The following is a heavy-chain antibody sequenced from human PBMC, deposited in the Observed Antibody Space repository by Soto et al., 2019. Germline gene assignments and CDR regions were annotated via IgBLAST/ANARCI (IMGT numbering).Heavy chain of an antibody. J-gene: IGHJ5*02. CDR1: GYTFTSYA. Sequence: ASVKVSCKASGYTFTSYAMHWVRQAPGQRLEWMGWINAGNGNTKYSQKFQGRVTITRDTSASTAYMELSSLRSEDTAVYYCARLNTGVKYRGYDLNENWFDPWGQGTLVTVSS. D-gene: IGHD5-12*01. V-gene: IGHV1-3*01. CDR2: INAGNGNT. CDR3: ARLNTGVKYRGYDLNENWFDP.